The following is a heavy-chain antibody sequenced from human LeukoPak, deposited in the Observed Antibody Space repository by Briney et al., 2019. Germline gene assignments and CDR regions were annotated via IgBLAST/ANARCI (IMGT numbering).Heavy chain of an antibody. CDR3: ARHILGYCSGGSCYPSWFDP. V-gene: IGHV5-51*01. CDR1: GYSFTSYW. Sequence: GESLKISCKGSGYSFTSYWIGWVRQMPGKGLEWMGIIYPGDSDTRYSPSFQGQVTISADKSISTAYLQWSSLKASDTAMYYCARHILGYCSGGSCYPSWFDPWGQGTLVTVSS. J-gene: IGHJ5*02. D-gene: IGHD2-15*01. CDR2: IYPGDSDT.